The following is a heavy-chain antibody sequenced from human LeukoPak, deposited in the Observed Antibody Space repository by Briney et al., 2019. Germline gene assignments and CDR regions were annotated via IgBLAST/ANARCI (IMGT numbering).Heavy chain of an antibody. CDR1: GFTFSASA. V-gene: IGHV3-64D*06. Sequence: GGSLRLSCSASGFTFSASAMHWVRQAPGKGPQFVSAITNGGRSTYYADPVKGRFTISRDNSENTLYLQMSSLRREDTAVYYCVRDLTWGQGTLVTVSS. J-gene: IGHJ4*02. D-gene: IGHD4/OR15-4a*01. CDR3: VRDLT. CDR2: ITNGGRST.